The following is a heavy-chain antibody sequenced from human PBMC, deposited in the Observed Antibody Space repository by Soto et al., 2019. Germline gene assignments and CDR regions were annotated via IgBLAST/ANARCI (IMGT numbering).Heavy chain of an antibody. D-gene: IGHD3-10*01. CDR1: GGSISSYY. Sequence: SETLSLTCTVSGGSISSYYWSWIRQPPGKGLEWIGYIYYSGSTNYNPSLKSRVTISVDTSKNQFSLKLSSVTAADTAVYYCARHGSDTVFYSGLGLPYFDYWGKGTLVTVAS. V-gene: IGHV4-59*08. CDR2: IYYSGST. J-gene: IGHJ4*02. CDR3: ARHGSDTVFYSGLGLPYFDY.